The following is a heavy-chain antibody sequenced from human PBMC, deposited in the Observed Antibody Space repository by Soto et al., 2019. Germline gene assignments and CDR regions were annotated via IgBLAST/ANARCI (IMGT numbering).Heavy chain of an antibody. CDR3: ASGGIVVVPAALRGWFDP. Sequence: PSETLSLTCTVSGGSISSSSYYWGWIRQPPGKGLEWIGSIYYSGSTYYNPSLKSRVTISVDTSKNQFSLKLSSVTAADTAVYYCASGGIVVVPAALRGWFDPWGQGTLVTVSS. CDR2: IYYSGST. CDR1: GGSISSSSYY. V-gene: IGHV4-39*01. J-gene: IGHJ5*02. D-gene: IGHD2-2*01.